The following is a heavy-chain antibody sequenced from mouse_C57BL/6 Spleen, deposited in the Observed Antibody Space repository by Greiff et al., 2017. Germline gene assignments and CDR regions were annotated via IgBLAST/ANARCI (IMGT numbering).Heavy chain of an antibody. Sequence: QVQLQQPGAELVRPGTSVKLSCKASGYTFTSYWMHWVKQRPGQGLEWFGVIDPSDSYTNYNQKFKGKATLTVDTSSSTAYMQLSSLTSEDSAVYYCARGSYDGYYGAYWGQGTLVTVSA. V-gene: IGHV1-59*01. CDR2: IDPSDSYT. CDR3: ARGSYDGYYGAY. J-gene: IGHJ3*01. CDR1: GYTFTSYW. D-gene: IGHD2-3*01.